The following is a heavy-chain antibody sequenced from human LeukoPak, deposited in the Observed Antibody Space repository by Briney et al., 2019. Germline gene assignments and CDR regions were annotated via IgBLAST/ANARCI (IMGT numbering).Heavy chain of an antibody. CDR1: GYSISSGYY. D-gene: IGHD1-26*01. J-gene: IGHJ4*02. CDR2: IYHSGST. CDR3: ARVRSGTYSDQYYFDF. V-gene: IGHV4-38-2*01. Sequence: PSETLSLTCAVSGYSISSGYYWGWIRQPPGKGLEWIGSIYHSGSTYYNPSLKSRVTISVDTSKNQFSLKLSSVTAADTAVYYCARVRSGTYSDQYYFDFWGQGTLVTVSS.